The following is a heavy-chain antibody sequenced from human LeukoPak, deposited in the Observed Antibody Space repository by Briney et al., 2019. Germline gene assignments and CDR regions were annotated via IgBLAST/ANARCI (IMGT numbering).Heavy chain of an antibody. D-gene: IGHD2-15*01. CDR1: DYSISSDDY. J-gene: IGHJ4*02. Sequence: SETLSLTCTVSDYSISSDDYWGWIRQPPGKGLEWIGSIFHSGSLYYNPSLKSRVTISVDTSKNQFSLKLSSVTAADTAVYYCARGNLGGFIVVVVDNGFDYWGQGTLVTVSS. V-gene: IGHV4-38-2*02. CDR2: IFHSGSL. CDR3: ARGNLGGFIVVVVDNGFDY.